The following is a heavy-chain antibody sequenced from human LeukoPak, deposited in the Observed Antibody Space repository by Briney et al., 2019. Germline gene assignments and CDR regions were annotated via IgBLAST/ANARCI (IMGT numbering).Heavy chain of an antibody. J-gene: IGHJ3*02. CDR1: GGSISSGSYY. V-gene: IGHV4-61*02. CDR3: ARDGGSSGAFDI. Sequence: SETLSLTCTVSGGSISSGSYYWSWIRQPAGKGLEWIGRIYTSGSTNYNPSLKSRVTISVDTSKNQFSLKLSSVTAADTAVYYCARDGGSSGAFDIWGQGTMVTVSS. D-gene: IGHD6-6*01. CDR2: IYTSGST.